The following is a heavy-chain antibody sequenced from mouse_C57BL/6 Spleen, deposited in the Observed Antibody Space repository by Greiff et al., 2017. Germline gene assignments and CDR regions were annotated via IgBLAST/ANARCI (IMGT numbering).Heavy chain of an antibody. CDR1: GYSITSGYY. CDR3: ARDPVTLVATPNWYFDV. CDR2: ISYDGSN. V-gene: IGHV3-6*01. Sequence: EVQLQESGPGLVKPSQSLSLTCSVPGYSITSGYYWNWIRQFPGNKLEWLGYISYDGSNNYNPSLKNRISITRDTSKNQFFLKLNSVTTEDTATYYCARDPVTLVATPNWYFDVWGTGTTVTFSS. J-gene: IGHJ1*03. D-gene: IGHD1-1*01.